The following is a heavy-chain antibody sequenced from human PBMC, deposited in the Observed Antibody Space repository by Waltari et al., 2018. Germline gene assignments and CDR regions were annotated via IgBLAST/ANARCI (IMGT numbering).Heavy chain of an antibody. CDR1: GFTFDDYA. J-gene: IGHJ5*02. CDR3: AKEHKRQLLSNNWFDP. CDR2: ISWNSGSI. V-gene: IGHV3-9*01. D-gene: IGHD2-2*01. Sequence: EVQLVESGGGLVQPGRSLRLSCAASGFTFDDYAMHWVRQAPGKGLEWVSGISWNSGSIGYADSVKGRFTISRDNAKNSLYLQMNRLRAEDTALYYCAKEHKRQLLSNNWFDPWGQGTLVTVSS.